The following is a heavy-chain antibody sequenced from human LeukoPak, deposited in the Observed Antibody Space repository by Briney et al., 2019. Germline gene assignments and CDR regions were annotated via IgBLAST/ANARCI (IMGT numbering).Heavy chain of an antibody. CDR2: ISYDGSNK. J-gene: IGHJ4*02. CDR1: VFTFSSYA. Sequence: GGSLRLSCAASVFTFSSYAMHWVRQAPGKGLEWVAVISYDGSNKYYADSVKGRFTISRDNSKNTLYLQMNSLRAEDTAVYYCARVGVGDYYDSSGYPDYWGQGTLVTVSS. D-gene: IGHD3-22*01. CDR3: ARVGVGDYYDSSGYPDY. V-gene: IGHV3-30-3*01.